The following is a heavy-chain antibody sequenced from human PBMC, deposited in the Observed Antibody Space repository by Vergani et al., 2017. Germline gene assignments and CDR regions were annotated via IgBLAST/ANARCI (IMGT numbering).Heavy chain of an antibody. J-gene: IGHJ5*02. D-gene: IGHD3-22*01. CDR1: GYTFTGYY. Sequence: QVQLVQSGAEVKKPGASVKVSCKASGYTFTGYYMHWVRQAPGQGLEWMGWINPNSGGTNYAQTFQGRVTMTRDTSISTAYMELSRLRSDDTAVYYCARDSSGYYYAPGGWFDPWGQGTLVTVSS. V-gene: IGHV1-2*02. CDR3: ARDSSGYYYAPGGWFDP. CDR2: INPNSGGT.